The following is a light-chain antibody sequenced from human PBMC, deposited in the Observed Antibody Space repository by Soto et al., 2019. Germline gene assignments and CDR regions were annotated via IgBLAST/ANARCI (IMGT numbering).Light chain of an antibody. Sequence: EIVLTQSPGTLSLSPGERATLTCRASPSVSGSSLAWYQQKPGQAPRLLMYDASTRATDIPERFSGSGSGTYFTLIISRLEPEDFAVYYCQQYGYSPVTFGQGTKVEIK. CDR3: QQYGYSPVT. V-gene: IGKV3-20*01. CDR1: PSVSGSS. J-gene: IGKJ1*01. CDR2: DAS.